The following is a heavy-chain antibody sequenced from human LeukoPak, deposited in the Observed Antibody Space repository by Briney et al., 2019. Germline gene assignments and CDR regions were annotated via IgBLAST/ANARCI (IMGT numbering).Heavy chain of an antibody. V-gene: IGHV4-59*01. D-gene: IGHD2-15*01. J-gene: IGHJ4*02. CDR1: GGSISSYY. Sequence: SETLSLTCTVSGGSISSYYWSWIRQPPGKGLEWLGYIYYSGSTNYNPSLKSRVTISVDTSKNQFSLKLSSVTAADTAVYYCARDVCSGGSCYFDYWGQGTLVTVSS. CDR2: IYYSGST. CDR3: ARDVCSGGSCYFDY.